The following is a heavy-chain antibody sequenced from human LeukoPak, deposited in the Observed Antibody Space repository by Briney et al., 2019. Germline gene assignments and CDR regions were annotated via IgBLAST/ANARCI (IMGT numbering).Heavy chain of an antibody. CDR3: AKEDRTGLLWFGDY. Sequence: GGSLRLSCAASGFTFSSYAMSGVRQAPGKGLEGVSAISGSGGSTYYADSVKGRFTISRDNSKNTLYLQMNSLSAEDTAVYYCAKEDRTGLLWFGDYWGQGTLVTVSS. J-gene: IGHJ4*02. V-gene: IGHV3-23*01. CDR2: ISGSGGST. CDR1: GFTFSSYA. D-gene: IGHD3-10*01.